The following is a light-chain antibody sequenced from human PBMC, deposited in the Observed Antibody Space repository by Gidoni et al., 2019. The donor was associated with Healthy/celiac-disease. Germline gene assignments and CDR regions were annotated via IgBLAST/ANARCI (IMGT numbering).Light chain of an antibody. CDR3: QQYYSTRT. J-gene: IGKJ1*01. CDR2: WAS. Sequence: DIVMTQSPDSLAVSLGERATINCKSSQSVLYSSNNKNYLAWYQQKPGQPPKLHIYWASTRESGVPDRFSGSGSGTDFTLTISSLQAEDVAVYYCQQYYSTRTFXQXTKVXIK. CDR1: QSVLYSSNNKNY. V-gene: IGKV4-1*01.